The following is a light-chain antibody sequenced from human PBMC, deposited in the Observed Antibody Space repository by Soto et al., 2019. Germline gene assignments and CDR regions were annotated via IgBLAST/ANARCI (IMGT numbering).Light chain of an antibody. CDR2: AAS. Sequence: AIQMTQSPSSLSASVGDRVTITCRASQGIRNDLGWNQQKPGKAPKLLIYAASSLQSGVPSRFSGSGSGTDFTLTISSLQPEDFSTYYCLQDYNYPGTVGQGTKVEIK. V-gene: IGKV1-6*01. J-gene: IGKJ1*01. CDR3: LQDYNYPGT. CDR1: QGIRND.